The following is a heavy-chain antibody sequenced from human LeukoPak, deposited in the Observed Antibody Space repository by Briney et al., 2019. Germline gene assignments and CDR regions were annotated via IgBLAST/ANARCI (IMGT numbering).Heavy chain of an antibody. D-gene: IGHD3-16*01. V-gene: IGHV4-59*08. J-gene: IGHJ6*04. Sequence: PSETLSLTCAVYGGSISSYYWSWIRQPPGKGLEWIGYIYYSGSTNYNPFLKSRVTISVDTSKNQFSLKLSSVTAADTAVYYCASLGAPRDVWGKGTTVTVSS. CDR2: IYYSGST. CDR1: GGSISSYY. CDR3: ASLGAPRDV.